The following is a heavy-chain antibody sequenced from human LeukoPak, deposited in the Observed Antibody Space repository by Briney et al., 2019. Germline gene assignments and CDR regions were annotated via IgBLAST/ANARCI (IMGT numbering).Heavy chain of an antibody. CDR3: ARGLRGHSYISDY. D-gene: IGHD5-18*01. V-gene: IGHV4-59*01. J-gene: IGHJ4*02. CDR1: GGSFSGYY. Sequence: SEALSLTCAVYGGSFSGYYWSWIRQPPGKGLEWIGYFYHSGSTNYNPSLKSRVTISVDTSKNQFSLELSSVTAADTAVYYCARGLRGHSYISDYWGQGTLVTVSS. CDR2: FYHSGST.